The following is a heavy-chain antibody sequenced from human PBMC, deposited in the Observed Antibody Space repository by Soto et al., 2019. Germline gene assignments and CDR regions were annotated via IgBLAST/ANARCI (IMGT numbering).Heavy chain of an antibody. J-gene: IGHJ6*02. CDR2: IIPIFGTA. V-gene: IGHV1-69*13. CDR3: ASTPKPRVGPATSYCSGGSCYPSALYYYYGMDV. D-gene: IGHD2-15*01. Sequence: ASVKVSCKASGGTFSSYAISWVRQAPGQGLEWMGGIIPIFGTANYAQKFQGRVTITADESTSTAYMELSSLRSEDTAVYYCASTPKPRVGPATSYCSGGSCYPSALYYYYGMDVWGQGTTVTVSS. CDR1: GGTFSSYA.